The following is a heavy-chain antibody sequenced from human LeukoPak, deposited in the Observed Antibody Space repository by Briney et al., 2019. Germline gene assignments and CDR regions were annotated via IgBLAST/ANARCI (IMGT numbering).Heavy chain of an antibody. CDR3: ARMVATVGPGYFHP. D-gene: IGHD4-23*01. CDR2: IYYSGST. CDR1: GGSFSSYY. Sequence: SETLSLTCTVSGGSFSSYYWSWIRQPPGEGLEWIGYIYYSGSTNYNPSLKSRVTISVDTSKNQFSLRLTSVTAADTAVYYCARMVATVGPGYFHPWGQGTLVTVSS. V-gene: IGHV4-59*12. J-gene: IGHJ1*01.